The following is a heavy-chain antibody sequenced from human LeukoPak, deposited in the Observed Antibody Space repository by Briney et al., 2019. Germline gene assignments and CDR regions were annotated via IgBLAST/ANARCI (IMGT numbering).Heavy chain of an antibody. CDR2: ISYDGSNK. CDR1: GFTFSSYD. D-gene: IGHD3-3*01. V-gene: IGHV3-30*18. J-gene: IGHJ6*02. Sequence: GGSLRLSCAASGFTFSSYDIHWVRQAPGKGLEWVAVISYDGSNKYYADSVKGRFTISRDNSKNTLYLQMNSLRAEDTAVYYCAKTPWRFLATYYYGMDVWGQGTTVTVSS. CDR3: AKTPWRFLATYYYGMDV.